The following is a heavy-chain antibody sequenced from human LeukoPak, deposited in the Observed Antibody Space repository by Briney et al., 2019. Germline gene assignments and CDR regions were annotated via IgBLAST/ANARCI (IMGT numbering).Heavy chain of an antibody. CDR1: GGSISSSNW. V-gene: IGHV4-4*02. D-gene: IGHD3-16*01. Sequence: SGTLSLTCAVSGGSISSSNWWSWVRQPPGKGLEWIGEIYHSGSTNYNPSLKSRVTMSVDTSKDQFSMKLSSVTAADTATYYCARETRLTGFFGGLGFNYWGQGTLVTVSS. CDR3: ARETRLTGFFGGLGFNY. CDR2: IYHSGST. J-gene: IGHJ4*02.